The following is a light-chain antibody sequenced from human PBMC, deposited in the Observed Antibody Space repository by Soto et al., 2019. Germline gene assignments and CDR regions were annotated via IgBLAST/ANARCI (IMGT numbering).Light chain of an antibody. CDR2: GNT. V-gene: IGLV1-40*01. Sequence: SVLTQPPSVSGAPGQRVSISCTGNSSNIGAGYDVHWYQQLPGTAPKLLIYGNTNRPSGVPDRFSGSKSGTSASLAITGLQAEDEADYYCQSSDSSLSAVLFGGGTKLTVL. CDR3: QSSDSSLSAVL. CDR1: SSNIGAGYD. J-gene: IGLJ2*01.